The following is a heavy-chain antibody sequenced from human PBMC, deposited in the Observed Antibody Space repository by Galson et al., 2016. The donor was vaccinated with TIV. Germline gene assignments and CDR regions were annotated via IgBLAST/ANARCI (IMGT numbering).Heavy chain of an antibody. J-gene: IGHJ4*02. CDR3: ATFAACGGGCYYFDY. CDR2: IIPHVGIA. Sequence: SVKVSCKASGGTFSSNIINWIRQAPGQGLEWMGGIIPHVGIANYAQRLKGRVTITADKSTNTAYMELSSLRSEDTAVYYCATFAACGGGCYYFDYWGQGTLVTVSS. V-gene: IGHV1-69*10. CDR1: GGTFSSNI. D-gene: IGHD2-21*02.